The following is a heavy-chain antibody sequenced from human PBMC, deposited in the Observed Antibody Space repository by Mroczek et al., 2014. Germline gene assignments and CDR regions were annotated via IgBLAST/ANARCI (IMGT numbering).Heavy chain of an antibody. J-gene: IGHJ4*02. CDR3: ARLVDRWLVPLVY. V-gene: IGHV4-39*01. Sequence: QVQLQESGPGLVKPSETLSLTCTVSGGSISSSSYYWGWIRQPPGKGLEWIGSIYYSGSTYYNPSLKSRVTISVDTSKNQFSLKLSSVTAADTAVYYCARLVDRWLVPLVYWGQGTPGHRLL. CDR1: GGSISSSSYY. D-gene: IGHD6-19*01. CDR2: IYYSGST.